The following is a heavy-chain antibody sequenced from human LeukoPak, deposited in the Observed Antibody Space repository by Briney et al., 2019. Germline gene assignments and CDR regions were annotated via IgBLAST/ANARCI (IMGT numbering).Heavy chain of an antibody. V-gene: IGHV4-59*01. CDR2: IFYSGAT. Sequence: SGTLSLTCAASGGSISDNYWSWVRQAPGKGLEWIGYIFYSGATYYNPSLRSRVTISGDTSKSKFSLKLNSLTAADTAVYYCARGAHFEHWLVRGGVGFCFWGQGTLVTVSS. CDR1: GGSISDNY. D-gene: IGHD6-19*01. CDR3: ARGAHFEHWLVRGGVGFCF. J-gene: IGHJ4*02.